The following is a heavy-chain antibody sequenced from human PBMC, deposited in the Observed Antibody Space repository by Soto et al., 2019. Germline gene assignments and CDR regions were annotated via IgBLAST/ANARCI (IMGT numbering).Heavy chain of an antibody. V-gene: IGHV1-18*01. CDR3: ARVVPGAEAWFGP. CDR2: ISLYSDGT. D-gene: IGHD2-2*01. J-gene: IGHJ5*02. CDR1: GYTFSNYG. Sequence: ASVKVSCKTSGYTFSNYGITWVRQAPGQPLEWLGWISLYSDGTNYAQKFQGRVCMTTDTSTTTAYIELRSLRSDDTAVYYCARVVPGAEAWFGPWGQGTLVTVSS.